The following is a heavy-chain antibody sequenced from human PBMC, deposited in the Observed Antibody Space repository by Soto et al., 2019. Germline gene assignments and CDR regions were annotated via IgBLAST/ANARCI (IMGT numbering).Heavy chain of an antibody. CDR2: ISYDGSNK. CDR3: AKDRLITMIVVAPDY. D-gene: IGHD3-22*01. J-gene: IGHJ4*02. CDR1: GFTFSSYG. Sequence: GGSLRLSCAASGFTFSSYGMHWVRQAPGKGPEWVAVISYDGSNKYYADSVKGRFTISRDNSKNTLYLQMNSLRAEDTAVYYCAKDRLITMIVVAPDYWGQGTLVTVSS. V-gene: IGHV3-30*18.